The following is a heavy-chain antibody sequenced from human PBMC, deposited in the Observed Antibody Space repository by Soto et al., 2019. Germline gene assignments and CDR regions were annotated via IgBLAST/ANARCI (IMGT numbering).Heavy chain of an antibody. CDR2: IKQDGSEK. Sequence: SMRLSCATSGFTFSRYWMRCAGPVQGKGLEWVANIKQDGSEKYYVDSVKGRFTISRDNAKNSLYLQMNSLRAEDTAVYYCARVLNTSPYYDFWSGERRDYYYYYMDVWGKGTTVTVSS. V-gene: IGHV3-7*01. CDR1: GFTFSRYW. J-gene: IGHJ6*03. CDR3: ARVLNTSPYYDFWSGERRDYYYYYMDV. D-gene: IGHD3-3*01.